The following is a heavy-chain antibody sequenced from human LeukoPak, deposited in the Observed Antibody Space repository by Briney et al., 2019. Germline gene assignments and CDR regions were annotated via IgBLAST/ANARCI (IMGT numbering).Heavy chain of an antibody. Sequence: QPGRSLRLSCAASGFTFSSFAMHWVRQAPGKGLDWVAVISYDGSNKYYADSVKGRFTISRDNSKNTLYLQMNSLRAEDTAVYYCAREGEYSSSSGLRYWGQGTLVTVSS. J-gene: IGHJ4*02. CDR2: ISYDGSNK. CDR3: AREGEYSSSSGLRY. CDR1: GFTFSSFA. D-gene: IGHD6-6*01. V-gene: IGHV3-30-3*01.